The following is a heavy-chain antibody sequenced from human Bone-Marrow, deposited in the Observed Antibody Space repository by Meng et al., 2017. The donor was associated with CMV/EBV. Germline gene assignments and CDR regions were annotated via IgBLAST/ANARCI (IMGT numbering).Heavy chain of an antibody. J-gene: IGHJ4*02. CDR2: ISYDGSNK. Sequence: GESLKISCAASGFTFSSYGMHWVRQAPGKGLEWVAVISYDGSNKYYADSVKGRFTISRDNSKNTLYLQMNSLRAEDTAVYYCARVTTLWFGELLVSPFDYWGQGTLVTVSS. D-gene: IGHD3-10*01. V-gene: IGHV3-30*19. CDR1: GFTFSSYG. CDR3: ARVTTLWFGELLVSPFDY.